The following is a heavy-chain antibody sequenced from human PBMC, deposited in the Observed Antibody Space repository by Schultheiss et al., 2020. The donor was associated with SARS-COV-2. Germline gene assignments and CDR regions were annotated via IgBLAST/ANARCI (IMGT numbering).Heavy chain of an antibody. CDR2: ISYDGSNK. V-gene: IGHV3-30*03. J-gene: IGHJ4*02. CDR3: ARKRGSGYEDY. CDR1: GFTFSSYG. Sequence: GESLKISCAASGFTFSSYGMHWVRQAPGKGLEWVAVISYDGSNKYYADSVKGRFTISRDNAKNSLYLQMNSLRAEDTAVYFCARKRGSGYEDYWGQGTLVTVSS. D-gene: IGHD5-12*01.